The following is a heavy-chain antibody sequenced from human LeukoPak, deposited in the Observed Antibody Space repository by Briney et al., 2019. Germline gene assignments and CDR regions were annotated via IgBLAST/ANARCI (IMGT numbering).Heavy chain of an antibody. J-gene: IGHJ4*02. D-gene: IGHD4-17*01. CDR3: ASGGDYGDYGY. CDR1: GGSFSGYY. Sequence: SETLSLTCAVYGGSFSGYYWSWIRQTPGKGLEWIGEINHSGSTNYNPSLKSRVTISVDTSKNQFSLKLSSVTAADTAVYYCASGGDYGDYGYWGQGTLVTVSS. V-gene: IGHV4-34*01. CDR2: INHSGST.